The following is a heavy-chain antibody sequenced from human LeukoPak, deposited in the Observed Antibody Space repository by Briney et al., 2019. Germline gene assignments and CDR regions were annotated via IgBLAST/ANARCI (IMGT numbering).Heavy chain of an antibody. CDR2: IYYSGST. J-gene: IGHJ4*02. CDR1: GGSISSSSYY. CDR3: ASLKVLYYYDSSGHFDY. Sequence: SETLSLTCTVSGGSISSSSYYWGWLRQPPGKGLEWIGSIYYSGSTYYNPSLKSRVTISVDTSKNQFSLKLSSVTAADTAVYYCASLKVLYYYDSSGHFDYWGQGTLVTVSS. D-gene: IGHD3-22*01. V-gene: IGHV4-39*01.